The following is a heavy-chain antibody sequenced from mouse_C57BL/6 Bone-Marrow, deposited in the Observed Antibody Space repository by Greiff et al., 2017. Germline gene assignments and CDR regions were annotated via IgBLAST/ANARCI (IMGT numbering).Heavy chain of an antibody. CDR1: GYAFSSSW. J-gene: IGHJ3*01. Sequence: QLQESGPELVKPGASVKISCKASGYAFSSSWMNWVKQRPGKGLEWIGRIYPGDGDTNYNGKFKGKATLTADKSSSTAYMQLSSLTSEDSAVYFCARSGAYWGQGTLVTVSA. CDR2: IYPGDGDT. CDR3: ARSGAY. V-gene: IGHV1-82*01.